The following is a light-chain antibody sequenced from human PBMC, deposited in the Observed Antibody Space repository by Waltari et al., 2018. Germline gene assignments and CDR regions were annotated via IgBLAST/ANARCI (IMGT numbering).Light chain of an antibody. CDR1: SSNIGHTY. J-gene: IGLJ7*01. CDR2: EDS. Sequence: QSVLTQPHSVSAAPGQRVTISCSGGSSNIGHTYVSWYRQFPGQAPKLLIYEDSERPSGIPGRFSGSKSGTSATLDITGLQAGDEADYYCGTWDSSLSGAVFGGGTHLTVL. V-gene: IGLV1-51*02. CDR3: GTWDSSLSGAV.